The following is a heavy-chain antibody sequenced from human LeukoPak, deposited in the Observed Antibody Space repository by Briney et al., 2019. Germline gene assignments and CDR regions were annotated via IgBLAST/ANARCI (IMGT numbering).Heavy chain of an antibody. D-gene: IGHD1-26*01. CDR1: GFSFSSYA. CDR3: AKGLGLAIVSTLDR. Sequence: GGSLRLSCVVSGFSFSSYAMTWVCQAPGKGLEWVSGITGRGDHTYYADSAKGRFTISRDNFKNTVFLEMNSLRDEDTAVYYCAKGLGLAIVSTLDRWGQGTLVTVSS. J-gene: IGHJ5*02. CDR2: ITGRGDHT. V-gene: IGHV3-23*01.